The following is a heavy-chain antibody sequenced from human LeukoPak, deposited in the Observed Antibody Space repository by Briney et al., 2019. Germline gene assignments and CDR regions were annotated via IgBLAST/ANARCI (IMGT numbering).Heavy chain of an antibody. Sequence: KPSETLSLTCTVSGDSIRSSNHYWTWIRQPPGKGLEWIASIYSSGMTYYNPSLKSGVTRFVDTSKNQFSLKLSSVTAADTAVYYCSKGGGVTVSDTWGQGTLVTVSS. CDR3: SKGGGVTVSDT. V-gene: IGHV4-39*01. D-gene: IGHD6-19*01. J-gene: IGHJ4*02. CDR1: GDSIRSSNHY. CDR2: IYSSGMT.